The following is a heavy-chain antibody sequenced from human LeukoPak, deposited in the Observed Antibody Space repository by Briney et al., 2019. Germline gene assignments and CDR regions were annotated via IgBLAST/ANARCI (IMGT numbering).Heavy chain of an antibody. CDR3: ARERERGSLEWLLEY. J-gene: IGHJ4*02. Sequence: GGSLRLSCTASGFTLSDYYMSWIRQVPGKGLAWVSYISSSGSMYYADSVKGRFTISRDNAKNSLYLQMDSLRAEDTAVYYCARERERGSLEWLLEYWGQGTLVTVSS. D-gene: IGHD3-3*01. V-gene: IGHV3-11*01. CDR1: GFTLSDYY. CDR2: ISSSGSM.